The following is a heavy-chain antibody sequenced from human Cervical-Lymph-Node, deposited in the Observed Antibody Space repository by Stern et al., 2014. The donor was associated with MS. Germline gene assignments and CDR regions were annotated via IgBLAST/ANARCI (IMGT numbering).Heavy chain of an antibody. CDR2: IIPMYDIA. D-gene: IGHD2-21*01. V-gene: IGHV1-69*04. CDR1: GGTFSSYT. CDR3: ARVPLVVLVPTRGDAFDI. Sequence: QVQLLQPGAEVRKPGSSVRVSCKTSGGTFSSYTISWVRQVPGQGLEWMGRIIPMYDIANYAQKFQGRVTITADKSTSTAYMELSSLRSEDTAVYYCARVPLVVLVPTRGDAFDIWGQGTMVTVSS. J-gene: IGHJ3*02.